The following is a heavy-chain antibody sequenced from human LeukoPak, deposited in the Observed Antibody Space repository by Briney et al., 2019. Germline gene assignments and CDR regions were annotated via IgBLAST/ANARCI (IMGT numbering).Heavy chain of an antibody. D-gene: IGHD2-21*02. J-gene: IGHJ4*02. V-gene: IGHV1-18*01. Sequence: AAVKVSCKASGYTFTSYGTSWVRQAPVQGLEWMGWISAYNGNTNYAQKLQGRVTMTTDTSTSTAYMELRSLRSDDTAVYYCARDAGSATAYCGGDCGYYFDYWGQGTLVTVSS. CDR1: GYTFTSYG. CDR3: ARDAGSATAYCGGDCGYYFDY. CDR2: ISAYNGNT.